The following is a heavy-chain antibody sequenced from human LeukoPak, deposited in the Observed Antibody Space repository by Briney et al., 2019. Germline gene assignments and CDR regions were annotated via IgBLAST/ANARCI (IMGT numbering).Heavy chain of an antibody. V-gene: IGHV3-7*01. CDR2: IKQEGSEK. CDR3: ARGFELDY. Sequence: GGSLRLSCAASGFIFSSFWMSWVRQAPGKGLEWVANIKQEGSEKYYVGSVKGRFTISRDDARNSLYLQMNSLRAEDTAVYFCARGFELDYWGQGTLVTVSS. CDR1: GFIFSSFW. J-gene: IGHJ4*02.